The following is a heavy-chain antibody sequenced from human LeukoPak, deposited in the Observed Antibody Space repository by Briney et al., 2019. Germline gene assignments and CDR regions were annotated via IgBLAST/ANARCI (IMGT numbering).Heavy chain of an antibody. Sequence: SETLSLTCTVSGGSISSYYWSWIRQPPGKGLEWIWYIYYSGSTNYNPSLKSRVTISVDTSKNQFSLKLSSVTAADTAVYYCARARSRCGGDCFYYYGMDVWGQGTTVTVSS. CDR3: ARARSRCGGDCFYYYGMDV. CDR1: GGSISSYY. J-gene: IGHJ6*02. CDR2: IYYSGST. D-gene: IGHD2-21*02. V-gene: IGHV4-59*01.